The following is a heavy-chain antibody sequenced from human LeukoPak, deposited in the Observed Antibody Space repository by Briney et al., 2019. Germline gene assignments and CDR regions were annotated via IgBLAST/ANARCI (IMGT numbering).Heavy chain of an antibody. V-gene: IGHV3-21*01. CDR3: ARGLPNYYGMDV. J-gene: IGHJ6*02. CDR1: GFTFSSYS. CDR2: ISSSSSYI. Sequence: KSGGSLRLSCAASGFTFSSYSMNWVRQAPGKGLEWVSSISSSSSYINYADSVKGRFTISGDNAKNSLYLQMNSLRTEDTAVYYCARGLPNYYGMDVWGQGTTVTVSS.